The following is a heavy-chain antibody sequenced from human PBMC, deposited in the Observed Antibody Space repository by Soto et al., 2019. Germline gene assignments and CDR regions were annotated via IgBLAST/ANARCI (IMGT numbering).Heavy chain of an antibody. CDR1: GYTFTSYA. D-gene: IGHD2-8*02. CDR2: INAGNGNT. CDR3: ARAAYWQLVFDI. J-gene: IGHJ3*02. Sequence: ASVKVSCKASGYTFTSYAMHWVRQAPGQRLEWMGWINAGNGNTKYSQKFQGRVTITRDTSASTAYMELSSLRSEDTAVYYCARAAYWQLVFDIWGQGTMVIVSS. V-gene: IGHV1-3*01.